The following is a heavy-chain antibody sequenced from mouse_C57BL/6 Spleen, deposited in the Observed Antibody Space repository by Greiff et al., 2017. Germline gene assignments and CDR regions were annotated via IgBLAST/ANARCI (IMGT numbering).Heavy chain of an antibody. CDR1: GFNIKDYY. V-gene: IGHV14-2*01. D-gene: IGHD2-3*01. Sequence: VQLQQSGAELVKPGASVKLSCTASGFNIKDYYMHWVKQRTEQGLEWIGRIDPEDGETKYAPKFPGKATITADTSSNTAYLQLSSLTSEDTAVYYCARGGYYVNYYAMDYWGQGTSVTVSS. CDR2: IDPEDGET. J-gene: IGHJ4*01. CDR3: ARGGYYVNYYAMDY.